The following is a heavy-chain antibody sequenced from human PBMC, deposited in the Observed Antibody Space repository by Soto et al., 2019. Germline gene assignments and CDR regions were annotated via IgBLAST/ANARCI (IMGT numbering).Heavy chain of an antibody. Sequence: SETLSLTCTVSGGSISSSSYYWGWIRQPPGKGLEWIGSIYYSGSTYYNPSLKSRVTISVDTSKNQFSLKLSSVTAADTAVYYCASHVADYYYYYYMDFWGKGIIVTVSS. CDR2: IYYSGST. J-gene: IGHJ6*03. V-gene: IGHV4-39*01. CDR3: ASHVADYYYYYYMDF. D-gene: IGHD2-21*01. CDR1: GGSISSSSYY.